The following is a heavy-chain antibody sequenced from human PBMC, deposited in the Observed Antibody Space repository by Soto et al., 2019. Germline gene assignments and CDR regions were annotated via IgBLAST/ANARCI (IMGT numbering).Heavy chain of an antibody. CDR2: INHSGST. CDR1: CGSFSGHY. V-gene: IGHV4-34*01. CDR3: AREEYDSSAPTGY. D-gene: IGHD3-22*01. Sequence: PSETLSLTCAVYCGSFSGHYWSWIRQPPGKGLEWIGEINHSGSTNYNPSLKSRVTITADESTSTAYMELSSLRSEDTAVYYCAREEYDSSAPTGYWGQGTLVIVSS. J-gene: IGHJ4*02.